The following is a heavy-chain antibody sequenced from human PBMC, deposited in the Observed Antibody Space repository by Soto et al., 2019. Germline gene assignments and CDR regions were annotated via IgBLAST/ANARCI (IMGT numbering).Heavy chain of an antibody. J-gene: IGHJ5*02. CDR2: INHSGST. CDR3: ATIWYGSSWYPSSWFDP. V-gene: IGHV4-34*01. D-gene: IGHD6-13*01. CDR1: GGSFSGYY. Sequence: QVQLQQWGAGLLKPSETLSLTCAVYGGSFSGYYWSWIRQPPGKGLEWIGEINHSGSTNYNPSLKSRVTISVDTSKNQFSLKLSSVTAADTAVYYCATIWYGSSWYPSSWFDPWGQGTLVTVSS.